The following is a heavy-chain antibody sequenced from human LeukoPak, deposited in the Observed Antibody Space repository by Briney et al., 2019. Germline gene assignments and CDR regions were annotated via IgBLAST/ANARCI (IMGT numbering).Heavy chain of an antibody. J-gene: IGHJ4*02. CDR2: ISYDGTNK. D-gene: IGHD3-22*01. V-gene: IGHV3-30*18. Sequence: PGRSLRLSCAASGFTFSSYGMHWVRQAPGKGPEWVAIISYDGTNKYYVDSVKGRFTISRDNSKNTLYLQMNSLRAEDTALYYCAKDPYYYDSSGYCDYWGQGTLVTVSS. CDR3: AKDPYYYDSSGYCDY. CDR1: GFTFSSYG.